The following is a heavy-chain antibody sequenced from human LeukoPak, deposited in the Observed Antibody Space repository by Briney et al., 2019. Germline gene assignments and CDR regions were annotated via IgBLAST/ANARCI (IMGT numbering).Heavy chain of an antibody. Sequence: QTGGSLRLSCAASGFTLSSYAAHWVRQAPGKGLEWVAAISYDGSKKYYADSVKGRFTISRDNSKNTLDLQVNSPRVEDTAMYYCARAEFYFDSSGYYPFDSWGQGTLVTVSS. CDR3: ARAEFYFDSSGYYPFDS. CDR1: GFTLSSYA. V-gene: IGHV3-30*01. J-gene: IGHJ4*02. D-gene: IGHD3-22*01. CDR2: ISYDGSKK.